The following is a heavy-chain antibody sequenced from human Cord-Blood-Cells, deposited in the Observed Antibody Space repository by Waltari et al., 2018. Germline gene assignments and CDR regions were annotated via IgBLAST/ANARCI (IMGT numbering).Heavy chain of an antibody. CDR3: ARALRWNENWFDP. Sequence: KPSGTLSLTCAVSGGSISSSNWWIGEIYHSGSTNYNPSLKSRVTISVDKSKNQFSLKPSSVTAADTAVYYCARALRWNENWFDPWGQGTLVTVSS. J-gene: IGHJ5*02. D-gene: IGHD1-1*01. CDR2: IYHSGST. CDR1: GGSISSSNW. V-gene: IGHV4-4*02.